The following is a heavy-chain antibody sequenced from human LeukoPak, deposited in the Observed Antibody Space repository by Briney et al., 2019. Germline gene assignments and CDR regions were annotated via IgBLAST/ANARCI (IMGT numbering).Heavy chain of an antibody. V-gene: IGHV3-33*01. D-gene: IGHD2-2*01. CDR3: AREAGYCSSTSCYFSHWFDP. CDR1: GFTFSSYG. CDR2: IWYDGSNK. Sequence: GRSLRLSCAASGFTFSSYGMHWVRQAPGKGLEWVAVIWYDGSNKYYADSVKGRFTISRDNSKNTLYLQMNSLKAEDTAVYYRAREAGYCSSTSCYFSHWFDPWGQGTLVTVSS. J-gene: IGHJ5*02.